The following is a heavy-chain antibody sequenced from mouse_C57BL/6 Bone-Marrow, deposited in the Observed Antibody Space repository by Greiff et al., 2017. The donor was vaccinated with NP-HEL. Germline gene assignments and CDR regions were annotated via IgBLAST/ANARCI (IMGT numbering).Heavy chain of an antibody. CDR3: ARGGGYPSYWYFDV. J-gene: IGHJ1*03. D-gene: IGHD2-2*01. V-gene: IGHV1-69*01. Sequence: QVQLKQPGAELVMPGASVKLSCKASGYTFTSYWMHWVKQRPGQGLEWIGEIDPSDSYTNYNQKFKGKSTLTVDKSSSTAYMQLISLTSEDSAVYYCARGGGYPSYWYFDVWGTGTTVTVSS. CDR1: GYTFTSYW. CDR2: IDPSDSYT.